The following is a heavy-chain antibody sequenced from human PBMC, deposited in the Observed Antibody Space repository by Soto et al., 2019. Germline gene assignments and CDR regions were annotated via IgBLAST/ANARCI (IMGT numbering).Heavy chain of an antibody. V-gene: IGHV3-48*03. CDR3: AKGHVFVAPQNGRSFDS. Sequence: GPLRLSCAASVFTFSHFAMSWVRQAQGKGLEWISYITSSGGTTYYADSVKGRFTISRDNTKNSLYLQMNSLRAEDTAVYYCAKGHVFVAPQNGRSFDSWGQGSLVTVSS. CDR1: VFTFSHFA. CDR2: ITSSGGTT. D-gene: IGHD2-21*01. J-gene: IGHJ4*02.